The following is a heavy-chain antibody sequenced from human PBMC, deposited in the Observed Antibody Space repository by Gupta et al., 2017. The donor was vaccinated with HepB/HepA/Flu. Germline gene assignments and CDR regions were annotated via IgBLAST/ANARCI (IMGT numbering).Heavy chain of an antibody. Sequence: QLQLQESGPGLVKPSETLSLTCTVSGGSLSSLIYYWGWIRQPPGKGLEWIGTIYYGGSTSYNPSLKSRVNISVDTSKNQFSLKLTSVTAADTAVYYCAGLGDYFGSSGKVNWFDPWGQGNPVTVSS. J-gene: IGHJ5*02. V-gene: IGHV4-39*01. CDR3: AGLGDYFGSSGKVNWFDP. D-gene: IGHD3-22*01. CDR1: GGSLSSLIYY. CDR2: IYYGGST.